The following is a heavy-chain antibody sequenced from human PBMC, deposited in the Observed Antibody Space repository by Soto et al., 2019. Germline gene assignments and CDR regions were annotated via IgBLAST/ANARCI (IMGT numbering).Heavy chain of an antibody. D-gene: IGHD3-22*01. CDR3: ARGSFIMLVANEYYYSLDV. Sequence: QAQFVQSGAEVKKPAASVKVSCKASGYTFTSYVIHWVRQAPGQRLEWMGWINAGNGNTKYSQNFMGRVTLTRDTSATTAYMEVGSLRSEDTAVYYCARGSFIMLVANEYYYSLDVWGPGTTVTVSS. V-gene: IGHV1-3*01. CDR2: INAGNGNT. J-gene: IGHJ6*02. CDR1: GYTFTSYV.